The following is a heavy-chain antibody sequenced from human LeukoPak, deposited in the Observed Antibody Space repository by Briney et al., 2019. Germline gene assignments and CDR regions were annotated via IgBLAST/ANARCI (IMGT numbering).Heavy chain of an antibody. D-gene: IGHD5-24*01. CDR3: AKEGRSLQTY. V-gene: IGHV3-7*03. Sequence: GGSLRFSCAASGFMFSSNWMSWVRLAPGKGLEWVANIKEDGTETYYVDSVKGRFTISRDNAKNSLYLQMNSLRVEDTAVYYCAKEGRSLQTYWGQGTLVTVSS. J-gene: IGHJ4*02. CDR2: IKEDGTET. CDR1: GFMFSSNW.